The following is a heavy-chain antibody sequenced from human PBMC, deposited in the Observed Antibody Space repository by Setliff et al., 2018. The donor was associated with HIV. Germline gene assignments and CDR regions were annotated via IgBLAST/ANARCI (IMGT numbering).Heavy chain of an antibody. D-gene: IGHD6-13*01. V-gene: IGHV3-33*06. J-gene: IGHJ4*02. CDR3: AKGPGYSSSWYYFNY. CDR1: GFTFSTYG. Sequence: GSLRPHCAASGFTFSTYGMHWVRQAPGKGLGWLAVIWYDGSNKYYADSVKGRFTISRDNSKNTLYLQMNSLRAEDTAVYYCAKGPGYSSSWYYFNYWGQGTLVTVSS. CDR2: IWYDGSNK.